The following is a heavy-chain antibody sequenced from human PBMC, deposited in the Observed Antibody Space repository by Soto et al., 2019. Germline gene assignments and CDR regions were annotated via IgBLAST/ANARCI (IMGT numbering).Heavy chain of an antibody. Sequence: EVQLLESGGGLVQPGGSLRLSCAASGFTFSSYAMSWVRQAPGKGLEWVSAISGSGGSTYYADSVKGRFTISRDNSNNTLYLQMNSLRAEDTAVYYCAKEPGRRNYYGSGSRLDYFDYWGQGTLVTVSS. D-gene: IGHD3-10*01. CDR1: GFTFSSYA. CDR3: AKEPGRRNYYGSGSRLDYFDY. CDR2: ISGSGGST. J-gene: IGHJ4*02. V-gene: IGHV3-23*01.